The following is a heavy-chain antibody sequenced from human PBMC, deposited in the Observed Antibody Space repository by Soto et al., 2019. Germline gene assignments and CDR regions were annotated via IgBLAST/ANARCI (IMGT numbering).Heavy chain of an antibody. D-gene: IGHD3-22*01. CDR2: ISHDGANK. J-gene: IGHJ4*02. CDR3: AKDEYYYSRSGYYIFDS. CDR1: GFTFSAYG. V-gene: IGHV3-30*18. Sequence: GGSLRLSCEVSGFTFSAYGMHWVRQAPGKGLEWVAAISHDGANKNYGDSVKGRFTISRDNSKKTLYLQMNSLRPEDTALYYCAKDEYYYSRSGYYIFDSWGQGTLVTVSS.